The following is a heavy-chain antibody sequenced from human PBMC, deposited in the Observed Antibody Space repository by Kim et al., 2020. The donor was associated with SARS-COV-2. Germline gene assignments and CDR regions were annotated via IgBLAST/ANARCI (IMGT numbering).Heavy chain of an antibody. J-gene: IGHJ4*03. CDR1: SLGVNH. CDR3: AREGQSSGRAGTYDV. CDR2: ISADGMSH. D-gene: IGHD1-7*01. V-gene: IGHV3-30*19. Sequence: SLGVNHMHWVRQAPGKGLEWVAAISADGMSHYYSASVKGRFTISRDNPNNIMFLQLDSLRPEDTAVYFCAREGQSSGRAGTYDVWGRGTLVTVSS.